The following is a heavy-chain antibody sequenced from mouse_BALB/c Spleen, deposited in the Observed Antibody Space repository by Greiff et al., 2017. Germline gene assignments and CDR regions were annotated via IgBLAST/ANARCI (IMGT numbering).Heavy chain of an antibody. J-gene: IGHJ4*01. CDR3: TRRGYYYGSSYPYYAMDY. Sequence: EVQVVESGGGLVQPGGSMKLSCVASGFTFSNYWMNWVRQSPEKGLEWVAEIRLKSNNYATHYAESVKGRFTISRDDSKSSVYLQMNNLRAEDTGIYYCTRRGYYYGSSYPYYAMDYWGQGTSVTVSS. V-gene: IGHV6-6*02. CDR2: IRLKSNNYAT. CDR1: GFTFSNYW. D-gene: IGHD1-1*01.